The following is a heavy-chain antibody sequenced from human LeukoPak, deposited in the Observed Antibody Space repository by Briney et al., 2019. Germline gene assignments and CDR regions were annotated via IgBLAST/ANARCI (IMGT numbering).Heavy chain of an antibody. CDR1: GFPFSSYW. V-gene: IGHV3-7*01. J-gene: IGHJ6*03. CDR3: ARDSDYYYYMDV. Sequence: GGSLRLSCAASGFPFSSYWMSWVRQAPGKGLEWVANMKPDGSEKNYVDSVKGRFTISRDNAKNSLYLQMNSLRAEDTAVYYCARDSDYYYYMDVWGKGTTVTVSS. CDR2: MKPDGSEK.